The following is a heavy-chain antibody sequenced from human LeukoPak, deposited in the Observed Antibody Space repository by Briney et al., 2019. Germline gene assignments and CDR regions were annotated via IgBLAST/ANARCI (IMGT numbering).Heavy chain of an antibody. CDR1: GGSFSGYY. CDR3: ARIAAVTTGNYCYYYMDV. D-gene: IGHD4-17*01. Sequence: SETLSLTCAVYGGSFSGYYWSWIRQPPGKGLEWIGEINHSGSTNYNPSLKSRVTISVDTSKNQFSLKLSFVTAADTAVYYCARIAAVTTGNYCYYYMDVWGKGTTVTVSS. V-gene: IGHV4-34*01. CDR2: INHSGST. J-gene: IGHJ6*03.